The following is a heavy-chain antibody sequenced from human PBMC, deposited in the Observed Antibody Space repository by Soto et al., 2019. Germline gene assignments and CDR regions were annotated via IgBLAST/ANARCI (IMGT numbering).Heavy chain of an antibody. CDR2: ITSSSSYI. D-gene: IGHD1-26*01. Sequence: GGSLRLSCAASGFTFSSYSMNWVRQAPGKGLEWVSSITSSSSYISYADSVKGRFTISRDNAKNSLYLQMNSLRAEDTAVYYCASAYSGSYFAFDIWGQGTMVTVSS. CDR3: ASAYSGSYFAFDI. J-gene: IGHJ3*02. V-gene: IGHV3-21*01. CDR1: GFTFSSYS.